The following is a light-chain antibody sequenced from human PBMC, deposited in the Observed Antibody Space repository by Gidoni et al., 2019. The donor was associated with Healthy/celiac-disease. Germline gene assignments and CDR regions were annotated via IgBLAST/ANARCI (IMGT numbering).Light chain of an antibody. CDR3: QQSYSTPLT. CDR2: AAS. CDR1: QSISSY. Sequence: DIQMTQSPSSLSASVGDRVTITCRASQSISSYVNWYQHKPGKAPKLLIYAASSLQSGVPSRFSGSGSVTDFTLTISSLQPEDFATYYCQQSYSTPLTFGGGTKVEIK. J-gene: IGKJ4*01. V-gene: IGKV1-39*01.